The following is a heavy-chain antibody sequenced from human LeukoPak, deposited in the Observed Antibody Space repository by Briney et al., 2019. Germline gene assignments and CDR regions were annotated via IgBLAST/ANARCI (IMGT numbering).Heavy chain of an antibody. CDR3: AKGVARGSGLYYYYGMDV. Sequence: GGSLRLSCAASGFTFSSYAMSWVRQAPGKGLEWVLAISGSGGSTYYADSVKGRFTISRDNSKNTLYLQMNSLRAEDTAVYYCAKGVARGSGLYYYYGMDVWGQGTTVTVSS. D-gene: IGHD3-10*01. CDR2: ISGSGGST. CDR1: GFTFSSYA. V-gene: IGHV3-23*01. J-gene: IGHJ6*02.